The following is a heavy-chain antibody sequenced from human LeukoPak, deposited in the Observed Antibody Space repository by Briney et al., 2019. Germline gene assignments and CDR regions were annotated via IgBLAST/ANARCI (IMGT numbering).Heavy chain of an antibody. CDR2: INPNSGGT. V-gene: IGHV1-2*02. D-gene: IGHD5-12*01. CDR3: ARERKYGGYMNDY. Sequence: ASVKVSCEASGYTFTGYYMHWVRQAPGQGLEWMGWINPNSGGTNYAQKFQGRVTMTRDTSISTAYMELSRLRSDDTAVYYCARERKYGGYMNDYWGQGTLVTVSS. CDR1: GYTFTGYY. J-gene: IGHJ4*02.